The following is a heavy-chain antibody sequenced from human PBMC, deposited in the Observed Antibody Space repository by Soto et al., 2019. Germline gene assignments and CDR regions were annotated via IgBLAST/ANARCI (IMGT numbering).Heavy chain of an antibody. J-gene: IGHJ5*02. CDR2: MNPNSGNT. CDR3: ARVKGSGYHNWFDP. CDR1: GYTFTTYD. Sequence: ASVKVSCKASGYTFTTYDINWVRQATGQGPEWLGWMNPNSGNTAYAQKFQGRITMTRNTSISTAYMDLSSLRSDDTAVYYCARVKGSGYHNWFDPWGQGTLVTVSS. D-gene: IGHD3-22*01. V-gene: IGHV1-8*01.